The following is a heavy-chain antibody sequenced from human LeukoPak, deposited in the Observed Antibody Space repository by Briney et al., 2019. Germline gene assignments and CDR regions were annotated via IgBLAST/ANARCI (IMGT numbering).Heavy chain of an antibody. CDR3: ARGIGEQWMTQGGDYYYYYYMDV. CDR2: IYSGGRT. D-gene: IGHD6-19*01. J-gene: IGHJ6*03. CDR1: GVTVSSNY. V-gene: IGHV3-53*01. Sequence: GGSLRLSCAASGVTVSSNYMTWVRQAPGKGREWVSVIYSGGRTYYADSVKGRFTISRDNSKNTLHLQMNSLRAEDTAVYYCARGIGEQWMTQGGDYYYYYYMDVWGKGTTVTVSS.